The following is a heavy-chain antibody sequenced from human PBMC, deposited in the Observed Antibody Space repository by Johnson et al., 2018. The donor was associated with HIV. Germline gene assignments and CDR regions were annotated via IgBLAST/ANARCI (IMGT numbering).Heavy chain of an antibody. V-gene: IGHV3-66*02. CDR3: ARELSGDAFDI. CDR1: GFTVSSNY. CDR2: IWNGGST. J-gene: IGHJ3*02. D-gene: IGHD1-26*01. Sequence: VQLVESGGGLVQPGGSLRLSCAASGFTVSSNYMSWVRQAPGKGLEWVSGIIWNGGSTGYADSVKGRFTIFRDNSKNTLYLQMNSLRAEDTAVYYCARELSGDAFDIWGQGTMVTVSS.